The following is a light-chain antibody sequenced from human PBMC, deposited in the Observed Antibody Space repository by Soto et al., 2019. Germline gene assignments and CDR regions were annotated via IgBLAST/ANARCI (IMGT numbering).Light chain of an antibody. Sequence: DVVMTQSPLSLPVTLGQPASISCRSTQSLVHNNGNTYLTWFQQRPGRSPRRLIYKISNRDSGVPERFSGSGSGADFTQKISRVEGEDVGLYYCMQGTHWPYTFGQGTKLEIK. CDR3: MQGTHWPYT. J-gene: IGKJ2*01. V-gene: IGKV2-30*02. CDR1: QSLVHNNGNTY. CDR2: KIS.